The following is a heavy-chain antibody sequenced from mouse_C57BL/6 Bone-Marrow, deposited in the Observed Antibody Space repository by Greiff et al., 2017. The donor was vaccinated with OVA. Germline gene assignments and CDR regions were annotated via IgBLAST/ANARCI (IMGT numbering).Heavy chain of an antibody. Sequence: EVKLVESGGGLVKPGGSLKLSCAASGFTFSSYAMSWVRQTPEKRLEWVATISDGGSYTYYPDNVKGRFTISRDNAKNNLYLQMSHLKSEDTAMYYCARERSYYYGSRPDAMDYWGQGTSVTVSS. CDR1: GFTFSSYA. J-gene: IGHJ4*01. V-gene: IGHV5-4*01. D-gene: IGHD1-1*01. CDR2: ISDGGSYT. CDR3: ARERSYYYGSRPDAMDY.